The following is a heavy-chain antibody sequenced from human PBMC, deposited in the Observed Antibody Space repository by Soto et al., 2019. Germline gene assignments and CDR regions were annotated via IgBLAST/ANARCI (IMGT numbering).Heavy chain of an antibody. J-gene: IGHJ4*02. V-gene: IGHV1-69*13. CDR3: ARSSSSSGCCDY. Sequence: SLKVSRKASGGTFSSYAISWVRQAPGQGLEWMGGIIPIFGTANYAQKFQGRVTITADESTSTAYMELSSLRSEDTAVYYCARSSSSSGCCDYWGQGTLVTVSS. D-gene: IGHD6-6*01. CDR1: GGTFSSYA. CDR2: IIPIFGTA.